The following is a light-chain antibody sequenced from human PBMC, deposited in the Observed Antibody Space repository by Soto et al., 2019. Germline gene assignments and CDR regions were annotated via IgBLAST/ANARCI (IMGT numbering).Light chain of an antibody. V-gene: IGKV3-20*01. Sequence: EIVLTQSPGIVSLSPGERASLSCGVSQSISSSFLAWYQQKPGQAPRLLIYGASSRATGIPDRFSGTGSETDFTLTISRLEPEDFAVYYCQQYDNSPITFGQGTRLEIK. CDR3: QQYDNSPIT. CDR2: GAS. CDR1: QSISSSF. J-gene: IGKJ5*01.